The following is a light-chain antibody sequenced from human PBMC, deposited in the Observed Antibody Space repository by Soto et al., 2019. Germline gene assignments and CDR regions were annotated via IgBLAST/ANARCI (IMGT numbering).Light chain of an antibody. CDR1: QSVSTY. CDR2: DAS. V-gene: IGKV3-11*01. Sequence: EIVLTQSPANLSLSPGERATLSCRASQSVSTYLAWYQQKPGQAPRLLIYDASSRATGIPARFSGSGSGTEFTLTISSLEPEDFAVYYCQQRSNWPVTFGQGTRVEIK. J-gene: IGKJ1*01. CDR3: QQRSNWPVT.